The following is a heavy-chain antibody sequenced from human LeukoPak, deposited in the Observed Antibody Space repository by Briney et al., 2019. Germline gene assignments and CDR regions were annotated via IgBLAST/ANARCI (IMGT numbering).Heavy chain of an antibody. Sequence: GXSLRLSCVASGFTFSSYAMSWVRQARGKGLEWFSAISGGAGSTYSPHSVKGRFTISRHNSKNTLYLQMNSLRAEDTAVYHCAKALVGITTFDYWGQGTLVTVSS. V-gene: IGHV3-23*01. D-gene: IGHD1-26*01. CDR3: AKALVGITTFDY. J-gene: IGHJ4*02. CDR2: ISGGAGST. CDR1: GFTFSSYA.